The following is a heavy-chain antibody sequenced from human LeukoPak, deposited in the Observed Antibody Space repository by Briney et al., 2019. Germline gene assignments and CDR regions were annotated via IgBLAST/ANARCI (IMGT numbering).Heavy chain of an antibody. CDR1: GGSISTYY. J-gene: IGHJ4*02. CDR3: ARETRGYGSGSYDGFDY. D-gene: IGHD6-19*01. Sequence: SETLSLTCTVSGGSISTYYWSWIRQPPGMGLDWIGYIYYGGSTNYNPSLKSRVTISLDTSNNQFSLNLSAATAADTAIYYCARETRGYGSGSYDGFDYWGQGTLVTVSS. CDR2: IYYGGST. V-gene: IGHV4-59*01.